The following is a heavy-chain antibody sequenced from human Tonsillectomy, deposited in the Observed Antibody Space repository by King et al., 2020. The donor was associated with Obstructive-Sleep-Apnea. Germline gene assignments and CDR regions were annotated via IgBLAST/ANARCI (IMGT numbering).Heavy chain of an antibody. V-gene: IGHV3-30-3*01. CDR3: AGVRVARGDFPR. D-gene: IGHD2-15*01. Sequence: VQLVESGGGVVQPGRSLRLSCAASGFAFSTYALHWVRQTPYKGLEWVAGISLDGNNEEYADSVKGRFTISRDNSKYTLYLQMNSLRHEDTAVYFCAGVRVARGDFPRWGRGTLVTVSS. CDR1: GFAFSTYA. CDR2: ISLDGNNE. J-gene: IGHJ2*01.